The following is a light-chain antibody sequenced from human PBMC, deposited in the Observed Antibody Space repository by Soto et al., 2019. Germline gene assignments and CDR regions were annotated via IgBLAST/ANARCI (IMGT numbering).Light chain of an antibody. J-gene: IGKJ4*01. CDR3: LQHNNYPLT. CDR1: QGITTD. V-gene: IGKV1-17*01. CDR2: AAS. Sequence: DIQMTQSPSSLSASVGDRVTITCRASQGITTDLGWFQQKPGKAPRRLIYAASTVQSGVPSRFSGSGSGTEFTLTTSSLQPEDFATYYCLQHNNYPLTFGGRTKVEIK.